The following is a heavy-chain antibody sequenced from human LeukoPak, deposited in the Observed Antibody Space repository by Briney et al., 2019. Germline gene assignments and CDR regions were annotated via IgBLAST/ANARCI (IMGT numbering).Heavy chain of an antibody. CDR3: ARGRDCSSTSCDTYSGDYYYGMDV. V-gene: IGHV3-23*01. D-gene: IGHD2-2*02. J-gene: IGHJ6*02. Sequence: GGSLRLSCAASGFTFSSYAMSWVRQAPGKGLEWVSAISGSGGSTYYADSVKGRFTISRDNSKNTLYLQMNSLRAEDTAVYYCARGRDCSSTSCDTYSGDYYYGMDVWGQGTTVTVSS. CDR2: ISGSGGST. CDR1: GFTFSSYA.